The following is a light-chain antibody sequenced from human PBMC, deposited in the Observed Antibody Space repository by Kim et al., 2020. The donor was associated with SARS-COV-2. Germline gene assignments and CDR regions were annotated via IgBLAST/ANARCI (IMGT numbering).Light chain of an antibody. V-gene: IGLV3-21*04. CDR2: YDS. CDR3: QVCDSGVV. Sequence: SYELTQPPSVSVAPGKTARITCGGNNIGSKSVHWYQQKPGQAPVLVIYYDSDRPSGIPERFSRSNSGNTATLTISRVEAGDEADYYCQVCDSGVVFGGGTQLTVL. J-gene: IGLJ2*01. CDR1: NIGSKS.